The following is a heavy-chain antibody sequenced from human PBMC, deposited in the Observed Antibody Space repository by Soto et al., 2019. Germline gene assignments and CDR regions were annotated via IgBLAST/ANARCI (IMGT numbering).Heavy chain of an antibody. V-gene: IGHV1-58*02. CDR3: ATASDYSGPNYYYYYYMDV. J-gene: IGHJ6*03. CDR2: IVVGSGNT. CDR1: GFTFTSSA. D-gene: IGHD2-15*01. Sequence: SVKVSCKASGFTFTSSAMKWVRQARGQSHEWIGWIVVGSGNTNYAQKFQERVTITRDMSTSTAYMELSSLRSEDTAVYYCATASDYSGPNYYYYYYMDVWGKGTTVTVSS.